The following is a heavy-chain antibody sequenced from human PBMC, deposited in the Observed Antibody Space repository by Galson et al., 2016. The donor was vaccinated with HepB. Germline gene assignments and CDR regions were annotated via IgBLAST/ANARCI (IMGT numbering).Heavy chain of an antibody. CDR2: INAANGNT. Sequence: SVKVSCKASGYSFSTYAMHWVRQAPGQRLEWMGWINAANGNTKYSQNFQDRVTITRDTSATTVYMELSSLSSEDTAVYFCARETIAAGAKGHHSGLDIWGQGTTVTVSS. CDR1: GYSFSTYA. J-gene: IGHJ6*02. CDR3: ARETIAAGAKGHHSGLDI. V-gene: IGHV1-3*01. D-gene: IGHD6-13*01.